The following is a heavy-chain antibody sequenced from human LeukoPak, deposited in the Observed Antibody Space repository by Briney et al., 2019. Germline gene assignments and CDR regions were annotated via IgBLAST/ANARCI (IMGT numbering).Heavy chain of an antibody. Sequence: KPSETLSLTCTVSSGSISSYYWSWIRQPPGKGLGWIGYIFYSGSTNYNPSLKSRVTISVDTSKNQFSLKLSSVTAADTAVYYCARRSSIAAAGAFDPWGQGTLVTVSS. CDR1: SGSISSYY. CDR2: IFYSGST. J-gene: IGHJ5*02. D-gene: IGHD6-13*01. CDR3: ARRSSIAAAGAFDP. V-gene: IGHV4-59*08.